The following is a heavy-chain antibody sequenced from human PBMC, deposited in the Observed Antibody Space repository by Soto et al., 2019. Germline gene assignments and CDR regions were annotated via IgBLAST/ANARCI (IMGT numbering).Heavy chain of an antibody. CDR1: GFTFSSYA. CDR2: ISGSGGST. V-gene: IGHV3-23*01. J-gene: IGHJ6*03. Sequence: GGSLRLSCTASGFTFSSYAMSWVRQAPGKGLEWVSAISGSGGSTYYADSVKGRFTISRDNSKNTLYLQMNSLRAEDTAVYYCANGPVQSVGYYYYYMDVWGKGTTVTVSS. CDR3: ANGPVQSVGYYYYYMDV. D-gene: IGHD1-26*01.